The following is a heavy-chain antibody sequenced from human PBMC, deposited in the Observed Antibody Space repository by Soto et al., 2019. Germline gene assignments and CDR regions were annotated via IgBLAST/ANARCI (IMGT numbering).Heavy chain of an antibody. CDR3: ARGRVPGVRITIFGVVSSAMDV. J-gene: IGHJ6*02. D-gene: IGHD3-3*01. CDR1: GFTFSSYS. V-gene: IGHV3-21*01. Sequence: GGSLRLSCAASGFTFSSYSMNWVRQAPGKGLEWVSSISSSSSYIYYADSVKGRFTISRDNAKNSLYLQMNSLRAEDTAVYYCARGRVPGVRITIFGVVSSAMDVWGQGTTVTVSS. CDR2: ISSSSSYI.